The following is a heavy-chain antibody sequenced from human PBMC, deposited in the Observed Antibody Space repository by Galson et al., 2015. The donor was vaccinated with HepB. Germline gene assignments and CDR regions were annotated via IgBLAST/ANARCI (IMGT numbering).Heavy chain of an antibody. D-gene: IGHD6-19*01. V-gene: IGHV6-1*01. CDR2: TYYRSRWYN. Sequence: CAISGDSVSSNSAAWNWIRQSPSRGLEWLGWTYYRSRWYNDYAVSVKSRITISPDTSKNQFSLQLNSVTPEDTAVYYCARDEKRGSGWLRFDYWGQGTLVTVSS. J-gene: IGHJ4*02. CDR3: ARDEKRGSGWLRFDY. CDR1: GDSVSSNSAA.